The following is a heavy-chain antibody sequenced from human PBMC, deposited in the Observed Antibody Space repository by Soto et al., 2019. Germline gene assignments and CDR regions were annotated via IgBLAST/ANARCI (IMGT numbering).Heavy chain of an antibody. CDR2: ISGSGGST. CDR1: GFTFSSYA. J-gene: IGHJ5*02. CDR3: EQAPVMAAAPNWFDP. Sequence: EVQLLESGGGLVQPGGSLRLSCAASGFTFSSYAMSWVRQATGKGLEWVSAISGSGGSTYYADSVKGRFTISRDNSKNKLYLQMNSLRAEDTAVYYCEQAPVMAAAPNWFDPWGQGTLVTVSS. D-gene: IGHD2-15*01. V-gene: IGHV3-23*01.